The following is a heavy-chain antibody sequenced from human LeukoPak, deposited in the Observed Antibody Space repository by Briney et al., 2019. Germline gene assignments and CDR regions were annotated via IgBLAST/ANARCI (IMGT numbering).Heavy chain of an antibody. J-gene: IGHJ4*02. D-gene: IGHD5-24*01. CDR3: ARGGYNFPFDY. CDR2: ISSSGSTI. Sequence: GGSLRLSCAASGFTFSSYEMNWVRQAPGKGLELVSYISSSGSTIYYADSVKGRFTISRDNAKNSLYLQMNSLRAEDTAVYYCARGGYNFPFDYWGQGTLVTVSS. V-gene: IGHV3-48*03. CDR1: GFTFSSYE.